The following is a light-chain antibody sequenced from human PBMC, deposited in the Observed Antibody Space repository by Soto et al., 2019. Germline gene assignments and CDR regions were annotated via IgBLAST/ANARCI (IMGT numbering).Light chain of an antibody. J-gene: IGKJ4*01. CDR2: DAS. CDR1: QSISSH. CDR3: QQRPNWPLT. V-gene: IGKV3-11*01. Sequence: EIVLTQSPATLSLSPGERATLSCRASQSISSHLAWYQQKPGQAPRLLIYDASNRAPGIPARFSGSGSGTDFTLTISSLEPKDFAVYYCQQRPNWPLTFGGGTKVEIK.